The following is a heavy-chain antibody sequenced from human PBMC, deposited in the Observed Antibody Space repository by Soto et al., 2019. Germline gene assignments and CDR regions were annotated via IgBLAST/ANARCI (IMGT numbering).Heavy chain of an antibody. J-gene: IGHJ4*02. V-gene: IGHV1-69*02. CDR3: ATSYGSGYRAFDY. D-gene: IGHD3-10*01. CDR2: INPILSMS. Sequence: QVQLVQSGAAVKKPGSSVKVSCKASGDTFSFYTINWVRQAPGLGLEWVGRINPILSMSNYAQKFQGRVTMTADKSSSTAYMELRSLRSEDTAMYYSATSYGSGYRAFDYWGQVALVTVSS. CDR1: GDTFSFYT.